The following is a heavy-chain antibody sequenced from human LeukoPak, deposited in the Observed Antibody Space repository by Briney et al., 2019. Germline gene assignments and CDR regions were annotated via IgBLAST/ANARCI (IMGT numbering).Heavy chain of an antibody. CDR2: INLNSGGT. D-gene: IGHD3-10*01. V-gene: IGHV1-2*02. J-gene: IGHJ4*02. CDR3: ARAIDYGSGSYLLDY. CDR1: GYTFTGYY. Sequence: ASVKVSCKASGYTFTGYYMHWVRQAPGQGLEWMGGINLNSGGTNYPQKFQGRVTMTRDTSISTAYMELSRLRSDDTAVYYCARAIDYGSGSYLLDYWGQGTLVTVSS.